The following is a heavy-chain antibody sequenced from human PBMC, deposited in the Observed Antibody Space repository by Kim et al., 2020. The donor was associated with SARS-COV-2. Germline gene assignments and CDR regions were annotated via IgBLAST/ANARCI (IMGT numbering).Heavy chain of an antibody. CDR3: ARGHYYDYA. CDR1: GFIFRDFW. J-gene: IGHJ4*02. D-gene: IGHD3-16*01. CDR2: IKGDGSDT. V-gene: IGHV3-7*01. Sequence: GGSLRLSCAGSGFIFRDFWMNWVRQTPGKGREWLAKIKGDGSDTYYVDSVKGRFTISRDNTENSLYLHMNSLRADDTGIYFCARGHYYDYARGQGTPVTVSS.